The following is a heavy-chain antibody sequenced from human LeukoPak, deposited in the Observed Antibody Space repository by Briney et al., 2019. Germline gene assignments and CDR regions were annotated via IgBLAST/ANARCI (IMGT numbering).Heavy chain of an antibody. J-gene: IGHJ5*02. CDR1: GGSISSYY. V-gene: IGHV4-59*12. CDR2: IYYSGST. CDR3: ARGPDTAMVLSTPILA. Sequence: SETLSLTCTVSGGSISSYYWSWIRQLPGKGLEWIGYIYYSGSTNYNPSLKSRVTISVDTSKNQFSLKLSSVTAADTAVYYCARGPDTAMVLSTPILAWGQGTLVTVSS. D-gene: IGHD5-18*01.